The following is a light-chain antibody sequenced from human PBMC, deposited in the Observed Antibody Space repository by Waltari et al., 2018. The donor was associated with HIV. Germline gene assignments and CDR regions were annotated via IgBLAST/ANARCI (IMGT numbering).Light chain of an antibody. CDR1: SSNIGSNY. CDR2: RNN. CDR3: AAWGDSLTSFV. V-gene: IGLV1-47*01. J-gene: IGLJ1*01. Sequence: QSVLTQPPSASETPGQRVTISCSGSSSNIGSNYVYWYQHLPGTAPKLLIYRNNQRASGFPDRFSGSKSGTSASLAISGLRSEDEADYYCAAWGDSLTSFVFGTGTKVTVL.